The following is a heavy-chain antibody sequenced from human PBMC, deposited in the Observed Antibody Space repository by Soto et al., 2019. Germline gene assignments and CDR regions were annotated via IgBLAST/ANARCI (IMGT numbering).Heavy chain of an antibody. CDR3: ARFDYGDYPFDY. CDR1: GGSISSGGYY. V-gene: IGHV4-31*03. J-gene: IGHJ4*02. CDR2: IYYSGST. D-gene: IGHD4-17*01. Sequence: SETLSLTCTVSGGSISSGGYYWSWIRQHPGKGLEWIGYIYYSGSTYYNPSLKSRVTISVDTSKNQFSLKLSSVTAADTAVYYCARFDYGDYPFDYWGQGTLVTVSS.